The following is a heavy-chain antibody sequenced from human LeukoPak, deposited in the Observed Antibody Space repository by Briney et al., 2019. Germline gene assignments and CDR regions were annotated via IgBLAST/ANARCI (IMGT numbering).Heavy chain of an antibody. CDR2: ISSSSSYI. CDR3: ARDRGYYDSSGYYSSDYYYYMDV. Sequence: GGSLRLFCAASGFTFSSYSMNWVRQAPGKGLEWVSSISSSSSYIYYADSVKGRFTISRDNAKNSLYLQMNSLRAEDTAVYYCARDRGYYDSSGYYSSDYYYYMDVWGKGTTVTVSS. CDR1: GFTFSSYS. V-gene: IGHV3-21*01. J-gene: IGHJ6*03. D-gene: IGHD3-22*01.